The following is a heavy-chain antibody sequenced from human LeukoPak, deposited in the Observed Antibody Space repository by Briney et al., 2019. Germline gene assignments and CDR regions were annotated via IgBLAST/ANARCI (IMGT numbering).Heavy chain of an antibody. CDR2: ISGSGGST. Sequence: GGSLRLSCAASGFTFSSYAMSWVRQAPGKGLEWVSAISGSGGSTYYADSVKGRFTISRDNSKNTLYLQMNSLRAEDTAVYYCAEVPNSSSSLDYWGQGTLVTVSS. V-gene: IGHV3-23*01. D-gene: IGHD6-6*01. CDR1: GFTFSSYA. CDR3: AEVPNSSSSLDY. J-gene: IGHJ4*02.